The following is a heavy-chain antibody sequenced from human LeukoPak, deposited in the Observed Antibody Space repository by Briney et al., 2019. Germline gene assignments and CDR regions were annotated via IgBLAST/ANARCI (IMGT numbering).Heavy chain of an antibody. CDR3: ARVVPYYDILTGYYPQQRDYYYYGMDV. CDR1: DYTFTIDG. V-gene: IGHV1-18*01. CDR2: ISAYNDNT. J-gene: IGHJ6*02. Sequence: ASVKVSCKPYDYTFTIDGISWARQAPGQALNRKGSISAYNDNTNYAQKLQGRVTMTTDTYTSTAYMELRSLRSDDTAVYYCARVVPYYDILTGYYPQQRDYYYYGMDVWGQGTTVTVSS. D-gene: IGHD3-9*01.